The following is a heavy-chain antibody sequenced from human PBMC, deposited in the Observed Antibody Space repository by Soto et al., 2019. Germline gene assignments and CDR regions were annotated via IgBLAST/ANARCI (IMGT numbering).Heavy chain of an antibody. V-gene: IGHV1-69*01. Sequence: QVQLVQSGAEVKKPGSSVKVSCKASGGTFSSYAISWVRQAPGQGLEWMGGIIPIFGTANYAQKFQGRVTITADESTSKAYMELSSLRSEDTAVYYCASSHRYSYGPNYYYYGMDVWGQGTTVTVSS. D-gene: IGHD5-18*01. J-gene: IGHJ6*02. CDR2: IIPIFGTA. CDR3: ASSHRYSYGPNYYYYGMDV. CDR1: GGTFSSYA.